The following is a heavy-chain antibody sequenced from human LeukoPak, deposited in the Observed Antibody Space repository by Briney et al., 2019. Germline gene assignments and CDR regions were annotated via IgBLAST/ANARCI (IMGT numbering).Heavy chain of an antibody. D-gene: IGHD1-26*01. Sequence: SETLSLTCTVSGGSISSSSYYWRWIRQPPGKGLEWIGSIYYSGSTYYNPSLKSRVTISVDTSKNQFSLKLSSVTAADTAVYYCARGASRVTYYAFDIWGQGTMVTVSS. J-gene: IGHJ3*02. CDR3: ARGASRVTYYAFDI. V-gene: IGHV4-39*01. CDR1: GGSISSSSYY. CDR2: IYYSGST.